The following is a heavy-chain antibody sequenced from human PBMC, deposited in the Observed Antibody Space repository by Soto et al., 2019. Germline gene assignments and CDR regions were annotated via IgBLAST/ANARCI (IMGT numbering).Heavy chain of an antibody. CDR1: GVAFSSHT. CDR2: ISSGGSST. Sequence: GGSLRLSCAASGVAFSSHTMYWVRQPPGKGLEWVSYISSGGSSTYYADSVKGRFTISRDNARNSMFLQMNSVTVGDTAVYYCARAYSGRLPRRADYYYALDVWGQGTMVTVSS. CDR3: ARAYSGRLPRRADYYYALDV. J-gene: IGHJ6*02. D-gene: IGHD2-15*01. V-gene: IGHV3-48*01.